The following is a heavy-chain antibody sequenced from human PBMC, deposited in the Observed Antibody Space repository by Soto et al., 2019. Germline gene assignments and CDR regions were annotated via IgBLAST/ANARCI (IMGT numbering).Heavy chain of an antibody. CDR3: AKDAPSRLYSGRYYRGPYYFDY. Sequence: PGGSLRLSCAASGFTFSSYGMHWVRQAPGKGLEWVAVISYDGSNKYYADSVKGRFTISRDNSKNTLYLQMNSLRAEDTAVYYCAKDAPSRLYSGRYYRGPYYFDYWCQGT. CDR1: GFTFSSYG. J-gene: IGHJ4*02. CDR2: ISYDGSNK. V-gene: IGHV3-30*18. D-gene: IGHD1-26*01.